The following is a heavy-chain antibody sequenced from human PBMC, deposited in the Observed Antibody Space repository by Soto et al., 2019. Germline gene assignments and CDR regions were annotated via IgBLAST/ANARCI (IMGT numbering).Heavy chain of an antibody. V-gene: IGHV3-48*03. CDR3: ARGYCGGDCRFDY. Sequence: PGGSLRLSCAASGFTFSSYEMNWVRQAPGKGLEWVSYISSSGNTIYYADSVKGRFTISRDNAKNALFLQMNSLRAEDTAVYYCARGYCGGDCRFDYWGQGALVTVSS. CDR2: ISSSGNTI. J-gene: IGHJ4*02. D-gene: IGHD2-21*02. CDR1: GFTFSSYE.